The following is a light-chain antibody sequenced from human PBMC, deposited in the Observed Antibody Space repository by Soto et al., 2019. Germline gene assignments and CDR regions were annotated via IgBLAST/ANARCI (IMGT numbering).Light chain of an antibody. CDR1: QSVGSK. V-gene: IGKV3-15*01. CDR2: AVS. J-gene: IGKJ2*01. Sequence: EIVMTQSPATLSVSLGGRATLSCRASQSVGSKLAWYQQKPGQAPRLLIYAVSTRASGIPDRFSGSGSGTEFALTISSLQSEDFAVYHCQQYDDWPQSTFGQGTKLQIK. CDR3: QQYDDWPQST.